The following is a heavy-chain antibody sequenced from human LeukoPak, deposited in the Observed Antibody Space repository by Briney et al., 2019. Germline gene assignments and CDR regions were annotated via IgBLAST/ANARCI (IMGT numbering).Heavy chain of an antibody. Sequence: PSETLSLTCAVYGGSFSGYYWSWIRQPPGKGLEWIGEINHSGSTNYNPSLKSRVTISVDTSKNQFSLKLSSVTAADTAVYYCARVRRRLQLQFAFDIWGQGTMVTVSS. CDR2: INHSGST. D-gene: IGHD5-24*01. J-gene: IGHJ3*02. CDR3: ARVRRRLQLQFAFDI. CDR1: GGSFSGYY. V-gene: IGHV4-34*01.